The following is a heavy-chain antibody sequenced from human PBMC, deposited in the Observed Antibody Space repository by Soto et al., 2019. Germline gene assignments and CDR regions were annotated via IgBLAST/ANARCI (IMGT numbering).Heavy chain of an antibody. CDR1: GYPFTSYC. CDR2: ISTYNGNT. D-gene: IGHD5-12*01. V-gene: IGHV1-18*01. CDR3: ARDGGYSGYVN. J-gene: IGHJ4*02. Sequence: ASVKVSCKASGYPFTSYCIGWLRQAPRQGLEWIGWISTYNGNTNYAQKSQGRVTMTTDTSTSTAYMELRSLRFDDTAVYYCARDGGYSGYVNWGQGTLVTVSS.